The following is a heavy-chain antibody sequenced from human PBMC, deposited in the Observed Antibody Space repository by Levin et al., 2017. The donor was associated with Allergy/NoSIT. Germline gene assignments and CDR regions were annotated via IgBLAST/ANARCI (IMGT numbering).Heavy chain of an antibody. Sequence: GGSLRLSCAASGFTFSSYAMHWVRQAPGKGLEWVAVISYDGSNKYYADSVKGRFTISRDNSKNTLYLQMNSLRAEDTAVYYCARAYSSGRYYYYYMDVWGKGTTVTVSS. D-gene: IGHD6-19*01. V-gene: IGHV3-30-3*01. CDR2: ISYDGSNK. CDR1: GFTFSSYA. J-gene: IGHJ6*03. CDR3: ARAYSSGRYYYYYMDV.